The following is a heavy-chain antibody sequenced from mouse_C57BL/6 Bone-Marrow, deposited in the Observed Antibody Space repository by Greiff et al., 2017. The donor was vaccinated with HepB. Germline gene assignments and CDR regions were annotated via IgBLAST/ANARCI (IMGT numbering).Heavy chain of an antibody. Sequence: DVQLQESGPGLVKPSPSLSLTCSVTGYSITSGYFWYLLRQFPGNILEWRSYISYDGSNNYNPSLKNRITITRDTSKNQLFMKLNSVTTEDTATYYCARTLYLWGQGTTLTVSA. CDR3: ARTLYL. V-gene: IGHV3-6*01. CDR2: ISYDGSN. CDR1: GYSITSGYF. D-gene: IGHD5-1*01. J-gene: IGHJ2*01.